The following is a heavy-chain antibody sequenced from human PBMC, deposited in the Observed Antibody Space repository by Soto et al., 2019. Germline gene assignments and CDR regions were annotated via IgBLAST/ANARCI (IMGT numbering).Heavy chain of an antibody. V-gene: IGHV4-59*01. CDR2: IYYSGST. J-gene: IGHJ5*02. CDR1: EFTFSNYG. CDR3: ARVRPLWFGEWSSLDP. Sequence: PGGSLRLSCAASEFTFSNYGIHWVRQPPGKGLEWIGSIYYSGSTNYNPSLKSRVTISVDTSKNQFSLKLSSVTAADTAVYYCARVRPLWFGEWSSLDPWGQGTLVTVSS. D-gene: IGHD3-10*01.